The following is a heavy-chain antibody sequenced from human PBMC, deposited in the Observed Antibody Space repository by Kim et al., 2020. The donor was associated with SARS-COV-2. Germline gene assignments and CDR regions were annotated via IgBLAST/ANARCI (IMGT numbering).Heavy chain of an antibody. J-gene: IGHJ4*02. Sequence: ASVKVSCKASGYTFTSYYMHWVRQAPGQGLEWMGIINPSDGNTRYAQKFQGRVTMTRDTSTSTVYMELSSLRSEDTAVYYCARGLPRGINYYYYFDYWGQGTLVTVSS. CDR2: INPSDGNT. CDR3: ARGLPRGINYYYYFDY. D-gene: IGHD3-22*01. CDR1: GYTFTSYY. V-gene: IGHV1-46*01.